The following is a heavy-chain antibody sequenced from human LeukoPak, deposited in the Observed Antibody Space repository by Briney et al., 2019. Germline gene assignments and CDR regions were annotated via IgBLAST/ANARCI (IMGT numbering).Heavy chain of an antibody. Sequence: GGSLRLSCAASGFTFSDYYMSWIRQAPGKGLEWVSYISSSGSTIYYADSVKGRFTISRDNAKNSLYLQMNSPRAEDTAVYYCARTYDLDFWSGFDYWGQGTLVTVSS. D-gene: IGHD3-3*01. CDR2: ISSSGSTI. V-gene: IGHV3-11*04. J-gene: IGHJ4*02. CDR1: GFTFSDYY. CDR3: ARTYDLDFWSGFDY.